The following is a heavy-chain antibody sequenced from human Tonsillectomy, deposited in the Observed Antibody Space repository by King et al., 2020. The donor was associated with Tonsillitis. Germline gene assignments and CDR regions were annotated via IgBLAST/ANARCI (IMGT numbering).Heavy chain of an antibody. CDR1: GGSISSYY. J-gene: IGHJ6*02. CDR3: ARVDCSSGSCYRGYYYGMDV. CDR2: IYYSGST. V-gene: IGHV4-59*01. Sequence: QLQESGPGLVKPSETLSLTCTVSGGSISSYYWSWIRQPPGKGLEWIGYIYYSGSTNCNPSLKSRVTISVDTSKNQFSLKLSSVTAADTAVYYCARVDCSSGSCYRGYYYGMDVWGQGTTVTVSS. D-gene: IGHD2-15*01.